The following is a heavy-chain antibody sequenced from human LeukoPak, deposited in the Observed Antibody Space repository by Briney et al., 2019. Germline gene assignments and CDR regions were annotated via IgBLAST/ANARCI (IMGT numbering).Heavy chain of an antibody. CDR3: ARDSIVVVPAAIYYYYGMDV. CDR2: INPNSGGT. D-gene: IGHD2-2*01. J-gene: IGHJ6*02. V-gene: IGHV1-2*02. CDR1: GYTFTGYY. Sequence: ASVKVTCKASGYTFTGYYMHWVRQAPGQGLEWMGWINPNSGGTNYAQKFQGRVTMTRDTSISTAYMELSRLRSDDTAVYYCARDSIVVVPAAIYYYYGMDVWGQGTTVTVSS.